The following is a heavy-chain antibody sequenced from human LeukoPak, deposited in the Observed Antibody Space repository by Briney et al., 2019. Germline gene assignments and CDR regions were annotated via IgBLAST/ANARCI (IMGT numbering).Heavy chain of an antibody. CDR1: GFIFSNYV. V-gene: IGHV3-23*01. CDR3: ARRGGSDGWGAFDI. J-gene: IGHJ3*02. CDR2: IRHSGDNT. D-gene: IGHD5-24*01. Sequence: GGSLRFSCAASGFIFSNYVMNWVRQAPGKGLEWVSSIRHSGDNTYYADSVKGRFTISRDNSKNTLFLQMNSLSREDTAIYYCARRGGSDGWGAFDIWGQGTMVTVSS.